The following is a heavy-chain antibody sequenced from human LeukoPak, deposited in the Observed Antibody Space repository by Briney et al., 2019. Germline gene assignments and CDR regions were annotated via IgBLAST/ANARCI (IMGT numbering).Heavy chain of an antibody. V-gene: IGHV4-4*07. CDR3: AREGSVNGYPPRLDY. Sequence: PSETLSLTCTVSGGSLSTHCWTWVRQPAGKGLEWLGRICTSGSTNYNPSLKSRVTMSIDSSKNQFSLIVTSVTAADTAIYYCAREGSVNGYPPRLDYWGQGTLVTVSS. CDR1: GGSLSTHC. J-gene: IGHJ4*02. D-gene: IGHD2-8*01. CDR2: ICTSGST.